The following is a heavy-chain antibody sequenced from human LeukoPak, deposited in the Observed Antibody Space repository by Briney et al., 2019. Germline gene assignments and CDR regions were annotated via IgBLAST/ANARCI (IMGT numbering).Heavy chain of an antibody. Sequence: ASVKVSCKASGYTFTGYYMHWVRQAPGQGLEWMEWINPNSGGTNYAQKFQGRVTMTRDTSISTAYMELSRLRSDDTAVYYCARESGGVYSSSTLNWFDPWGQGTLVTVSS. CDR2: INPNSGGT. V-gene: IGHV1-2*02. D-gene: IGHD6-6*01. CDR3: ARESGGVYSSSTLNWFDP. J-gene: IGHJ5*02. CDR1: GYTFTGYY.